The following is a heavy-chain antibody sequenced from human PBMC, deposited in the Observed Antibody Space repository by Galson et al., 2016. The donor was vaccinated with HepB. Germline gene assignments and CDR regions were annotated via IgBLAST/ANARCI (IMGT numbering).Heavy chain of an antibody. D-gene: IGHD1-1*01. CDR1: GGSISTTGYY. CDR3: AKRTTGGAFDI. J-gene: IGHJ3*02. Sequence: TLSLTYTVSGGSISTTGYYWSWIRQHPGKGLEWIGYIYHSGSTFYNPSLKSRLTMSVDTSKNQFSLKLSRVTAADTAVYYCAKRTTGGAFDIWGQGTMVSVSS. V-gene: IGHV4-31*03. CDR2: IYHSGST.